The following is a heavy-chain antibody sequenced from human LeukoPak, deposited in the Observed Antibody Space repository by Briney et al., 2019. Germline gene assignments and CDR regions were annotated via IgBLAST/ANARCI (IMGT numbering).Heavy chain of an antibody. D-gene: IGHD6-19*01. CDR1: GFTFKRYS. J-gene: IGHJ4*02. CDR3: AREGGDGKIEVASTSYQDY. CDR2: ICSSSSYI. V-gene: IGHV3-21*01. Sequence: GGSLSHSCAASGFTFKRYSMICVRQAPGRGGEWVSSICSSSSYIYYADSVKGRFTISRDNAKNSLYLQMNSLRAEDTAVYYCAREGGDGKIEVASTSYQDYWGQGTLVTVSS.